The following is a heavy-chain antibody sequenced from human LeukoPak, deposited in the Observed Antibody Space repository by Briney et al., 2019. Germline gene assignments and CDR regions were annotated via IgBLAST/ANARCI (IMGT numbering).Heavy chain of an antibody. CDR1: GGSISSYY. J-gene: IGHJ4*02. CDR3: ARGTAAAGRVGYFDY. Sequence: PSETLSLTCTVSGGSISSYYWSWIRQPPGKGLEWIGYIYYSGSTNYNPSLKSRVTISVDTSKNQFSLKLSSVTAADTAVYYCARGTAAAGRVGYFDYWGQGTLITVSS. D-gene: IGHD6-13*01. V-gene: IGHV4-59*01. CDR2: IYYSGST.